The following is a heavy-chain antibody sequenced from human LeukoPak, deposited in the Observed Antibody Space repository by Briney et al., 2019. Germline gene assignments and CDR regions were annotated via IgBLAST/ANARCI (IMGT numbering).Heavy chain of an antibody. CDR2: ISGSVGST. V-gene: IGHV3-23*01. J-gene: IGHJ4*02. CDR3: AKVGRITMIVVVMDHFDY. Sequence: GGSLRLSCAASGFTFSSDAMSWVRQAPGDWLEWDSAISGSVGSTFYADSVKGRLTITTDNSKNTLYLQMNSLRAEDTAVYYCAKVGRITMIVVVMDHFDYWGQGTLVTVSS. D-gene: IGHD3-22*01. CDR1: GFTFSSDA.